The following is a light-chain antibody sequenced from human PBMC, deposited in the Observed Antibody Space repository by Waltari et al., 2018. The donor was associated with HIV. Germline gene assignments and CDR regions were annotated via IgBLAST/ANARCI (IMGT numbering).Light chain of an antibody. J-gene: IGLJ2*01. CDR1: DLQDYQY. Sequence: QSALTQPASVSGSPGQSITISCDLQDYQYVSWYQPHPDKAPKVIIYEVTNRPSGLSNRFAGSKSVNTATLTISGLQLEDEADYFCTSYISGTSPVFGRGTRVTVL. CDR3: TSYISGTSPV. CDR2: EVT. V-gene: IGLV2-14*01.